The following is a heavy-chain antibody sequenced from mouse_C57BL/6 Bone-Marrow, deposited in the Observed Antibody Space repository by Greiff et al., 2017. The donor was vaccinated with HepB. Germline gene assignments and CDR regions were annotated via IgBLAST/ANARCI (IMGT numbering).Heavy chain of an antibody. Sequence: EVQLQESGGGLVKPGGSLKLSCAASGFTFSSYAMSWVRQTPEKRLEWVATISDGGSYTYYPDNVKGRFTISRDNAKNNLYLQMSHLKSEDTAMYYCARDLANWDGRFAYWGQGTLVTVSA. CDR3: ARDLANWDGRFAY. V-gene: IGHV5-4*01. D-gene: IGHD4-1*01. CDR2: ISDGGSYT. CDR1: GFTFSSYA. J-gene: IGHJ3*01.